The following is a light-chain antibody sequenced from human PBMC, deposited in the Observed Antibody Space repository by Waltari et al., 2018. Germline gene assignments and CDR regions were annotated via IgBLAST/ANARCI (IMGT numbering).Light chain of an antibody. Sequence: QSALTQPASVSGSPGQSITISCTGTSSDVGSYNLVSWYQQHPGKAPKLMIYEGSKRPSGVSNRFSGSKSGNTASLTISGLQAEDEADYYCCSYAGSSTFVLNWVFGGGTKLTVL. CDR2: EGS. J-gene: IGLJ3*02. V-gene: IGLV2-23*03. CDR3: CSYAGSSTFVLNWV. CDR1: SSDVGSYNL.